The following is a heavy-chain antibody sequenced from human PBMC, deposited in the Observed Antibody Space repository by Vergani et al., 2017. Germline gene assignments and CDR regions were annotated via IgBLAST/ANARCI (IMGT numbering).Heavy chain of an antibody. J-gene: IGHJ4*02. CDR3: TTLSPNWAHW. V-gene: IGHV3-15*01. D-gene: IGHD7-27*01. CDR1: GFSFSNAW. Sequence: EVQLVESGGGLVKPGGSLRLSCAASGFSFSNAWMTWVRQGPGKGLEWVGRIKSQIDGGRTDYAAPVKGRFTISIDDSTNMLYLHMNSLKTEDTAVYYCTTLSPNWAHWWGQGTLVNVSS. CDR2: IKSQIDGGRT.